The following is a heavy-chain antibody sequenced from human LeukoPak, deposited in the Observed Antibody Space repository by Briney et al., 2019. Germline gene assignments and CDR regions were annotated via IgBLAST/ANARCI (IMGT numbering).Heavy chain of an antibody. Sequence: GASVKVSCKVSGYTLTELSMHWVRQAPGKGLEWMGGFDPEDGETIYAQKFQGRVTITRDTSASTAYMELSSLRSEDMAVYYCARDGRRYGSGSLGVYYYYYYMDVWGKGTTVTVSS. J-gene: IGHJ6*03. V-gene: IGHV1-24*01. D-gene: IGHD3-10*01. CDR3: ARDGRRYGSGSLGVYYYYYYMDV. CDR1: GYTLTELS. CDR2: FDPEDGET.